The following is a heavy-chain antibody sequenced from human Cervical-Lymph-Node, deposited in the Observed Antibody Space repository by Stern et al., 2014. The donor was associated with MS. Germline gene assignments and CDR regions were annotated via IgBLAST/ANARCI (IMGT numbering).Heavy chain of an antibody. CDR1: GFNFGDCA. J-gene: IGHJ2*01. CDR3: AKGDYPADWYFDL. D-gene: IGHD4-17*01. V-gene: IGHV3-9*01. Sequence: QLVESGGGLVHPGRSLRLSCAASGFNFGDCAMHWVRQTPGKGLEWVAGINWSSGSIAYADSVKGRFAISRDNAKNSLYLQVNALRTDDTALYYCAKGDYPADWYFDLWGRGTLVTVSS. CDR2: INWSSGSI.